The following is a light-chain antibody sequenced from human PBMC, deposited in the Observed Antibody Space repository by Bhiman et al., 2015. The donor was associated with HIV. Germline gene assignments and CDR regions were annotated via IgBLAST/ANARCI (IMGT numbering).Light chain of an antibody. Sequence: QSALTQPASVSGSPGQSIIISCTGTSSDVGGYNHVSWYQQHPGKAPKLMIFDVSNRPSGVSNRFSGSKSGNTASLTISGLQAEDEADYYCSSYTSSSTSDYVFGTRTKVTVL. J-gene: IGLJ1*01. CDR3: SSYTSSSTSDYV. V-gene: IGLV2-14*03. CDR2: DVS. CDR1: SSDVGGYNH.